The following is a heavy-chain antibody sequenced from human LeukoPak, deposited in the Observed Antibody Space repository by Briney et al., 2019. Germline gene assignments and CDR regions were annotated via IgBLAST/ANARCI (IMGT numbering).Heavy chain of an antibody. CDR1: GAPVGGNH. J-gene: IGHJ4*02. Sequence: SETLSLTCAVSGAPVGGNHWSWIRQSPEKGLEWIGNIFHDGVTDYNPSFKSRVTMLRDTSKNQFSLRLTSVTAADTAVYYCARDDSYGGNDYWGQGTLVTVSS. V-gene: IGHV4-59*02. CDR2: IFHDGVT. D-gene: IGHD4-23*01. CDR3: ARDDSYGGNDY.